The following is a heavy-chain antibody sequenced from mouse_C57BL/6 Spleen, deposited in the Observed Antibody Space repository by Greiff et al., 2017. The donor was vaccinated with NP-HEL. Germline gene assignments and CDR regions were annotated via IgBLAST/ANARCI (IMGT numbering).Heavy chain of an antibody. Sequence: QVQLQQPGAELVKPGASVKLSCKASGYTFTSYWMHWVKQRPGQGLEWIGMIHPTSGSTTYNEKLKSKATLTVDKSSSTAYMQLSSLTSEDSAVYYGARDYSIHRYFDVWGTGTTVTVSS. CDR2: IHPTSGST. J-gene: IGHJ1*03. V-gene: IGHV1-64*01. D-gene: IGHD2-5*01. CDR1: GYTFTSYW. CDR3: ARDYSIHRYFDV.